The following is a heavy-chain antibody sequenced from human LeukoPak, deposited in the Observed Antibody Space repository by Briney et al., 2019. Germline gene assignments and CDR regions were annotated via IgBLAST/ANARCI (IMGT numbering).Heavy chain of an antibody. V-gene: IGHV3-74*01. D-gene: IGHD2-8*02. J-gene: IGHJ4*02. Sequence: HTGGSLRLSCAASGFTFSSYWMHWVRQAPGKGLVWVSRINSDGSRTSYADSVKGRFTISRDNAKNTLYLQMNSLRAEDTAVYYCVGGPQVVSNLFDYWGQGTLVTVSS. CDR3: VGGPQVVSNLFDY. CDR1: GFTFSSYW. CDR2: INSDGSRT.